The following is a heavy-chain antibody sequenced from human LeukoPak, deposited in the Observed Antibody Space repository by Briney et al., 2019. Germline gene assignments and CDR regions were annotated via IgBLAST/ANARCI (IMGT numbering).Heavy chain of an antibody. V-gene: IGHV3-23*01. CDR3: TTRRVDTGVVTGDF. CDR1: GFTFSSYA. J-gene: IGHJ4*02. CDR2: ISGSGGST. Sequence: RTGGSLRLSCAASGFTFSSYAMSWVRQAPGKGLEWVSAISGSGGSTYYADSVKGRFTISRDNSKNTLYLQMNSLKTDDTALYYCTTRRVDTGVVTGDFWGQGTLVTVSS. D-gene: IGHD2-21*02.